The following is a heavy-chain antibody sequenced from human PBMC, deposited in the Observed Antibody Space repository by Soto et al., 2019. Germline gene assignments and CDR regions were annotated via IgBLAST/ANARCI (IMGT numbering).Heavy chain of an antibody. J-gene: IGHJ1*01. D-gene: IGHD5-12*01. V-gene: IGHV1-69*13. CDR3: AREGSGYNF. CDR2: IIPVFGRP. CDR1: GGTFSSFG. Sequence: SVKVSCKASGGTFSSFGISWVRQAPGQGLEWMGGIIPVFGRPNYAQRFRGRLTITADESTNTCYMELIDLESEDTAVYYCAREGSGYNFWGQGTQVTVSS.